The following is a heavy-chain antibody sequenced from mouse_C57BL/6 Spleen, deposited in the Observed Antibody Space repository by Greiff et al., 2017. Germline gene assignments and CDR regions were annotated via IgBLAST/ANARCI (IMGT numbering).Heavy chain of an antibody. V-gene: IGHV5-6*01. CDR1: GFTFSSYG. Sequence: EVQGVESGGDLVKPGGSLKLSCAASGFTFSSYGMSWVRQTPDKRLEWVATISSGGSYTYYPDSVKGRFTISRDNAKNTLYLQMSSLKSEDTAMYYCSRRGPYGGLDYWGQGATLTVSS. CDR3: SRRGPYGGLDY. D-gene: IGHD1-1*01. CDR2: ISSGGSYT. J-gene: IGHJ2*01.